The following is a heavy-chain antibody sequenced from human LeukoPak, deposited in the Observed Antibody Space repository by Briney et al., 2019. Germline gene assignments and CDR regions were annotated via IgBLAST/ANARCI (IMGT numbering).Heavy chain of an antibody. CDR1: GFSFNSYA. D-gene: IGHD3-22*01. V-gene: IGHV3-30-3*01. CDR3: ARPLYYDSSGFPDY. Sequence: RTGRSLRLSCAASGFSFNSYAMHWVRQAPGKGLEWVAVISYDGSNKYYADSVKGRFTISRDNFKNTLYLQMNSLRPKDTAVYYCARPLYYDSSGFPDYWGQGTLVTVSS. J-gene: IGHJ4*02. CDR2: ISYDGSNK.